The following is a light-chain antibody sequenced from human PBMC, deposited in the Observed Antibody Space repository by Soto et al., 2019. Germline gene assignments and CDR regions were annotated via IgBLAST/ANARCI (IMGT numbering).Light chain of an antibody. Sequence: IQITQSPSTLSGSVGDRVTITFRASQTISSWLAWYQQKPGKAPELLIYAASTLQSGVPSRFSGSGSGTDFTLTISCLQSEDFATYYCQQYYSFPWTFGQGTKVDI. CDR2: AAS. V-gene: IGKV1-5*01. CDR3: QQYYSFPWT. CDR1: QTISSW. J-gene: IGKJ1*01.